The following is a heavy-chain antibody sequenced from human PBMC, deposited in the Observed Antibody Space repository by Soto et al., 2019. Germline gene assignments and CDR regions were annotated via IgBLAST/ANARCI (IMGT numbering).Heavy chain of an antibody. Sequence: SETLSLTCTFSGGSISSYYWSWIRQPPGKGLEWIGYIYYSGSTNYNPSLKSRVTISVDTSKNQFSLKLSSVTAADTAVYYCASSYYYDSSGNDWCEPWGQGTLVTVS. CDR3: ASSYYYDSSGNDWCEP. V-gene: IGHV4-59*01. J-gene: IGHJ5*02. CDR1: GGSISSYY. CDR2: IYYSGST. D-gene: IGHD3-22*01.